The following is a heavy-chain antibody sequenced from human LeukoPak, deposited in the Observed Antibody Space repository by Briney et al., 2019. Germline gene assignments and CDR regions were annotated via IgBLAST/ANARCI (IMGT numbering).Heavy chain of an antibody. Sequence: GGSLRLSCAASGFTFDDYGMSWVRQAPGKGLEWISGINWNGSSTGYADSVKGRFTISRDNAKNSLYLQMNSLRAEDTAVYYCARAVRGVIITSDLDYWGQGTLVTVSS. D-gene: IGHD3-10*01. CDR3: ARAVRGVIITSDLDY. CDR1: GFTFDDYG. J-gene: IGHJ4*02. V-gene: IGHV3-20*04. CDR2: INWNGSST.